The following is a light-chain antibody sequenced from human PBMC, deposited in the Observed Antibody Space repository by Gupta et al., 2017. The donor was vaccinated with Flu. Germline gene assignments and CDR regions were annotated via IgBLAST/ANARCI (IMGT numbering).Light chain of an antibody. CDR2: VAS. CDR1: QSIRRY. J-gene: IGKJ1*01. Sequence: SSLYASVGDRGTSTCRARQSIRRYLSWYKQKPGKAPKLLIYVASSWQSGVPSRFSGSGFGKDLTLTISSRQQEDFASYYCQQSDNNRPWTFGQGTKVEIK. V-gene: IGKV1-39*01. CDR3: QQSDNNRPWT.